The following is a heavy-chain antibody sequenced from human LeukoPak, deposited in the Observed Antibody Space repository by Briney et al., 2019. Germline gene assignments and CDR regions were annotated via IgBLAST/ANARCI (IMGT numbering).Heavy chain of an antibody. Sequence: GGSLRLSCAASGFTFSSYAMSWVRQAPGKGLEWVSAISGIGGSTYYADSVKGRFTISRDNSKNTLYLQMNSLRAEDTAVYYCASKGLLLWFGELLFPYWGQGTRVTVSS. J-gene: IGHJ4*02. CDR3: ASKGLLLWFGELLFPY. CDR2: ISGIGGST. CDR1: GFTFSSYA. D-gene: IGHD3-10*01. V-gene: IGHV3-23*01.